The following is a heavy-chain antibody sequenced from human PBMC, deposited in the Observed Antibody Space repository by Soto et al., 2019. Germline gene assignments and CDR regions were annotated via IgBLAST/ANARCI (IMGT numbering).Heavy chain of an antibody. V-gene: IGHV4-4*02. D-gene: IGHD2-8*01. J-gene: IGHJ5*02. CDR3: ARSQGVSATHHFDA. CDR1: GGSISSINW. CDR2: IYHSGTT. Sequence: QVQLQESGPGLVKPSGTLSLTCGVSGGSISSINWWSWVCQSPRKGLEWIGEIYHSGTTNYNPSLESRVTLSVDKSKNQIYLKLTSMTAADTAVYFCARSQGVSATHHFDAWGQGTLVTVSS.